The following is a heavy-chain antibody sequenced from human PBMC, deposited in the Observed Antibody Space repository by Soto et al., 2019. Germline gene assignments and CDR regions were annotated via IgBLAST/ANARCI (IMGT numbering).Heavy chain of an antibody. V-gene: IGHV1-46*03. CDR1: GYTFTSYY. CDR3: ARDYPRAGMVAAAGTQDYYYYMDV. D-gene: IGHD6-13*01. J-gene: IGHJ6*03. Sequence: ASVKVSCKASGYTFTSYYMHWVLQAPGQGLEWMGIINPSGGSTSYAQKFQGRVTMTRDTSTSTVYMELSSLRSEDTAVYYCARDYPRAGMVAAAGTQDYYYYMDVWGKGTTVTVSS. CDR2: INPSGGST.